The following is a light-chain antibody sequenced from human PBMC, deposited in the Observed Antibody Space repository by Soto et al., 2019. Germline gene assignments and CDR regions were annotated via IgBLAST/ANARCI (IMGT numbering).Light chain of an antibody. CDR3: QQYGSSRT. V-gene: IGKV3-20*01. CDR2: GAS. J-gene: IGKJ1*01. Sequence: EIVLTQSPGTLSLSPGERATLSCRASQSVSSSYLAWYQQKPGQAPSLLIYGASSRATGIPDRFSGSGSGTDFTLTISRLEPEDFAVYYCQQYGSSRTFGQGTRWIS. CDR1: QSVSSSY.